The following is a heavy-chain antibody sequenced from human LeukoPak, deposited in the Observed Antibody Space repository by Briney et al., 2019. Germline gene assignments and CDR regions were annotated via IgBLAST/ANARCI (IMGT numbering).Heavy chain of an antibody. CDR1: GFTVSSNY. CDR3: AKLGGYSSGWYDY. J-gene: IGHJ6*02. Sequence: GGSLRLSCVASGFTVSSNYVSWVRQPPGKGLEWVSAISGSGGSTYYADSVKGRFTISRDNSKNTLYLQMNSLRAEDTAVYYCAKLGGYSSGWYDYWGQGTTVTVSS. V-gene: IGHV3-23*01. D-gene: IGHD6-19*01. CDR2: ISGSGGST.